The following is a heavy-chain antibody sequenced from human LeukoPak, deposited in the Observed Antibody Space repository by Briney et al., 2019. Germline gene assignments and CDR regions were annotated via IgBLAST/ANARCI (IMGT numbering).Heavy chain of an antibody. Sequence: GGSLRLSCAASGFTFSSYAMTWVRQAPGKGLEWVSAISGSGGSTYYADSVKGRFTISRDNSKNTLYLQMNSLRAEDTAVYYCARGSVVVPAAIFDYWGQGTLVTVSS. CDR1: GFTFSSYA. V-gene: IGHV3-23*01. D-gene: IGHD2-2*01. J-gene: IGHJ4*02. CDR3: ARGSVVVPAAIFDY. CDR2: ISGSGGST.